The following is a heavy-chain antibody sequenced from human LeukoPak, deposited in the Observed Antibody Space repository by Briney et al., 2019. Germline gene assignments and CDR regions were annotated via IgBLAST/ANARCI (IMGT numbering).Heavy chain of an antibody. D-gene: IGHD6-13*01. CDR1: GYTFTSYD. V-gene: IGHV1-69*13. CDR2: IITILDTA. CDR3: ARASRVNLRVGAAGGTGWFDP. Sequence: SVKVSCKASGYTFTSYDINWVRQAPAEGPEWMGDIITILDTANYAQKFQGRLTITADESTSTAYMELSSLRSEDTAVYYCARASRVNLRVGAAGGTGWFDPWGQGTLVTVSS. J-gene: IGHJ5*02.